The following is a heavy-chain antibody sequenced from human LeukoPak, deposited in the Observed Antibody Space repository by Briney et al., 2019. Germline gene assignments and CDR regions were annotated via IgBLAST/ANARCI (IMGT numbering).Heavy chain of an antibody. J-gene: IGHJ3*02. V-gene: IGHV5-51*01. D-gene: IGHD3-22*01. CDR3: ARRHYYDSSGFMTTPADAFDI. Sequence: GESLKISCKGSGYSFTSYWIGWVRQMPGKGLEWMGIIYPGDSDTRYSPSFQGQVTISADKSISTAYLQWSSLKASDTATYYCARRHYYDSSGFMTTPADAFDIWGQGTMVTVSS. CDR1: GYSFTSYW. CDR2: IYPGDSDT.